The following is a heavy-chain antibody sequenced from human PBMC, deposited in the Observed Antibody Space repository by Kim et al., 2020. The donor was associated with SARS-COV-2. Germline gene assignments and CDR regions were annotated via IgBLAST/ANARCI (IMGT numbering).Heavy chain of an antibody. CDR1: GFTFSSYA. CDR2: ISGSGGST. CDR3: AKGVRGLGLGLGLGNPFDY. V-gene: IGHV3-23*01. Sequence: GGSLRLSCAASGFTFSSYAMSWVRQAPGKGLEWVSAISGSGGSTYYADSVKGRFTISRDNSKNTLYLQMNSLRAEDTAVYYCAKGVRGLGLGLGLGNPFDYWGQGTLVTVSS. J-gene: IGHJ4*02. D-gene: IGHD1-1*01.